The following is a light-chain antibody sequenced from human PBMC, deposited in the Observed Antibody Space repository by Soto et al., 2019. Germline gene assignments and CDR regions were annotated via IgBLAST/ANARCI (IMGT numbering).Light chain of an antibody. CDR3: QHYAKWPLT. CDR2: GAS. V-gene: IGKV3-15*01. J-gene: IGKJ4*02. CDR1: HSVSSR. Sequence: EIVMTQSPATLSVSPGQRATLSCRASHSVSSRLAWYQQKPGQAPSLLIYGASTRATGLPARFSGSGYGTEVTLTISSLQSEDFAVYYCQHYAKWPLTFGGGTKVVIK.